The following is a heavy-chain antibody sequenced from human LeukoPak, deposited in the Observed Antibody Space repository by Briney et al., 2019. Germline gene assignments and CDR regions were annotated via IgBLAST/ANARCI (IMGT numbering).Heavy chain of an antibody. CDR1: GFNFNSYS. J-gene: IGHJ6*03. V-gene: IGHV3-21*01. D-gene: IGHD2-8*01. Sequence: GGSLRLSCAASGFNFNSYSMNWVRQAPGKGLEWVSSITSGSSHIYYADSMKGRFTISRDNAKKSVYLQMDSLRTEDTAVCYCARGVSGAAYFNYFMDAWGKGTTVTVSS. CDR3: ARGVSGAAYFNYFMDA. CDR2: ITSGSSHI.